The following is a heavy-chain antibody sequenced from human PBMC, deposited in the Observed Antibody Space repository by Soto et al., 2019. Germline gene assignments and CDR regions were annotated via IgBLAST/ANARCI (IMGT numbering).Heavy chain of an antibody. D-gene: IGHD3-9*01. V-gene: IGHV1-58*01. Sequence: SVKVSCKASGFTFTSSAVQWVRQARGQRLEWIGWIVVGSGNTNYAQKFQERVTITRDMSTSTAYMELSSLRSEDTAVYYCAAATGGYDILTGMTYYYYGMDVWGQGTTVTVSS. CDR1: GFTFTSSA. J-gene: IGHJ6*02. CDR3: AAATGGYDILTGMTYYYYGMDV. CDR2: IVVGSGNT.